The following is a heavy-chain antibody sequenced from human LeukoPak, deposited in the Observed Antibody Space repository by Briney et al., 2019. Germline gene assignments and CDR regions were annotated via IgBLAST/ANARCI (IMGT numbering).Heavy chain of an antibody. CDR2: ISSDGSST. D-gene: IGHD3-10*01. CDR3: AREWSGFGELPDY. J-gene: IGHJ4*02. CDR1: GFTFSSHW. V-gene: IGHV3-74*01. Sequence: GGSLRLSCAASGFTFSSHWMHWVRQAPGKGLVWVSRISSDGSSTSYADSVKGRFTISRDNAKNTLYLQMNSLRAEDTAVYYCAREWSGFGELPDYWGQGTLVTVSS.